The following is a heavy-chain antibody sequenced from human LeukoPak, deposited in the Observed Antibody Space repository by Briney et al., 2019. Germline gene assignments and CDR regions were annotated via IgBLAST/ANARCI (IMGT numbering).Heavy chain of an antibody. CDR3: AKALAYNDFWSGYSTNGDASDI. J-gene: IGHJ3*02. V-gene: IGHV3-23*01. CDR2: ISGSGYST. CDR1: GFRFSNYA. D-gene: IGHD3-3*01. Sequence: GGSLRLSCAASGFRFSNYAMSWVRQPPGKGLEWVSSISGSGYSTHQADSVKGRFSISRDNSKNTVYLQMNSLRAEDTAVYYCAKALAYNDFWSGYSTNGDASDIWGQGTMVTVSS.